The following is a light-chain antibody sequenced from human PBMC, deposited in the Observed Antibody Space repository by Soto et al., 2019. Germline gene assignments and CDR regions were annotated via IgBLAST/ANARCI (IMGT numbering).Light chain of an antibody. CDR1: QFVSSGS. V-gene: IGKV3-20*01. J-gene: IGKJ5*01. CDR2: GTS. CDR3: QQYDNSPIT. Sequence: EIPLTQSPGTLSLSPGESSTLLCRASQFVSSGSLAWYQHKPGQAPRLLIYGTSNRPTGIPCRFSASGSGTDFTLTITPLEPEDSAVYLRQQYDNSPITFAQGTRLDIK.